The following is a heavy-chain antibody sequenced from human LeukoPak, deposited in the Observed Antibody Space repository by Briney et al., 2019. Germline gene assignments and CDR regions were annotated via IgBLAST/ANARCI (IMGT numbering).Heavy chain of an antibody. V-gene: IGHV3-11*01. D-gene: IGHD3-3*01. Sequence: PGGSLRLSCAASGFTFSDYYMSWTRQAPGKGLEWVSYISSSGSTIYYADSVKGRFTISRDNAKNSLYLQMNSLRAEDTAVYYCARAFWSGNNFDYWGQGTLVTVSS. CDR1: GFTFSDYY. CDR3: ARAFWSGNNFDY. J-gene: IGHJ4*02. CDR2: ISSSGSTI.